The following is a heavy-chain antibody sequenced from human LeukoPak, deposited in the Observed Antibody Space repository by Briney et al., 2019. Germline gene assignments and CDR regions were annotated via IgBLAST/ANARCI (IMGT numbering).Heavy chain of an antibody. V-gene: IGHV1-18*01. D-gene: IGHD3-10*01. CDR2: ISAYNDNT. CDR3: ARVSERLLWFGELLPDFDY. Sequence: ASVKVSCKASGYTFTSYGISWVRQAPGQGLEWMGWISAYNDNTKYSQKFQGRVTMTTDTSTTTAYMELRSLRSDDTAVYYCARVSERLLWFGELLPDFDYWGQGTLVTVSS. J-gene: IGHJ4*02. CDR1: GYTFTSYG.